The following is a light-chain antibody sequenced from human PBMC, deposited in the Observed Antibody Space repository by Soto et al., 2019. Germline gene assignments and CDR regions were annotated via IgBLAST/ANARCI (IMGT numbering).Light chain of an antibody. CDR2: GAS. J-gene: IGKJ1*01. Sequence: EIVLTQSPGTLSLSPGERATLFCRASQSIATSQLAWYQQKPGQAPRLLIGASTRATGIPDRFSDRGSGTDFTLTISRLEPEDFAVYYCQQFAASPRTFGQGTTVEIK. V-gene: IGKV3-20*01. CDR1: QSIATSQ. CDR3: QQFAASPRT.